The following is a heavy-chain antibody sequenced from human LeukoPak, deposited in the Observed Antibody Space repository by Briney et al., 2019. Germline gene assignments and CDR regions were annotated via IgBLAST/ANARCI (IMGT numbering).Heavy chain of an antibody. D-gene: IGHD3-22*01. CDR2: IRSKAYGGTT. CDR1: GFTFSDYE. Sequence: GGSLRLSCAASGFTFSDYEMNWVRQAPGKGLEWVGFIRSKAYGGTTEYAASVKGRFTISRDDSKSIAYLQMNSLKTEDTAVYYCTRYYYDSSGYYQGHYFDYWGQGTLVTVSS. J-gene: IGHJ4*02. CDR3: TRYYYDSSGYYQGHYFDY. V-gene: IGHV3-49*04.